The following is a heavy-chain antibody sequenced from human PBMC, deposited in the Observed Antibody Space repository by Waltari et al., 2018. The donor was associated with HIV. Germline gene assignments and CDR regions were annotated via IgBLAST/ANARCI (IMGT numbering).Heavy chain of an antibody. CDR3: TTVGGGTRDY. D-gene: IGHD3-16*01. J-gene: IGHJ4*02. V-gene: IGHV3-15*01. CDR2: IKSETYGGKK. Sequence: DVQLVESGGGLVQPGGSLRLSCVASGSTFSDALMSWVRQTPGKGLEWVGRIKSETYGGKKNYAAPLKARFTISRDDSKNTLYLQMNSLKIEDTAVYYCTTVGGGTRDYWGQGILVTVSS. CDR1: GSTFSDAL.